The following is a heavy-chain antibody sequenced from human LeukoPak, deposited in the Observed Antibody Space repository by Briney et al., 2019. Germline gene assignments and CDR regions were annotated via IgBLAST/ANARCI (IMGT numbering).Heavy chain of an antibody. CDR3: ARGGGYSSGWPRVFDY. Sequence: SETLSLTCSVSGGSISSYYWSWIRQPPGKGLEWIGYIYYSGSTNYNPSLKSRVTISVDTSKNQFSLKLSSVTAADTAVYYCARGGGYSSGWPRVFDYWGQGTLVTVSS. V-gene: IGHV4-59*12. CDR1: GGSISSYY. J-gene: IGHJ4*02. CDR2: IYYSGST. D-gene: IGHD6-19*01.